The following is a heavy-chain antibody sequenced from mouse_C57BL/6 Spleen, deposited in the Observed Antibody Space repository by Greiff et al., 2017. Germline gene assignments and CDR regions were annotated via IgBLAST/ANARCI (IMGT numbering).Heavy chain of an antibody. D-gene: IGHD4-1*01. CDR1: GFSLTSYG. CDR2: IWRGGST. V-gene: IGHV2-2*01. Sequence: QVQLQQSGPGLVQPSQSLSITCTVSGFSLTSYGVHWVRQSPGKGLEWLGVIWRGGSTDYNADFISRLSISKDNSKSQVFFKLNSLQADDTAIYYGARNWGEGFYYAMDYWGQGTSVTVSS. J-gene: IGHJ4*01. CDR3: ARNWGEGFYYAMDY.